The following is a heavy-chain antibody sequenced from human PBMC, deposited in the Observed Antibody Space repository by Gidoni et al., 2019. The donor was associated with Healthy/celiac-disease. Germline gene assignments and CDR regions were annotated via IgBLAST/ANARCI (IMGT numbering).Heavy chain of an antibody. CDR1: AFTFSSFP. D-gene: IGHD4-4*01. CDR2: ISYDGSNK. J-gene: IGHJ4*02. V-gene: IGHV3-30-3*01. Sequence: QVQLVESAGGVVQPGGSLRPSCPASAFTFSSFPMHWVRKAPGKGLEWVAVISYDGSNKDYADSVKGGFTISRDNSKNTLYLQMNSLRAEDTAVYYCASSTSIDSNHEWDPIDYWGQGTLVTVSS. CDR3: ASSTSIDSNHEWDPIDY.